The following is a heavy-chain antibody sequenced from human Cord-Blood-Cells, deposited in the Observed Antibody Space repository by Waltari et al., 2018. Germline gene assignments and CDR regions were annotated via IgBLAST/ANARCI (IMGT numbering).Heavy chain of an antibody. CDR2: IIPIFGTA. D-gene: IGHD5-18*01. J-gene: IGHJ4*02. V-gene: IGHV1-69*01. CDR1: GGPVSSYA. CDR3: ASVDTAMVIIR. Sequence: QVQLVQSGAAVKKPGSSVKVSCKASGGPVSSYATRCVRQAPGKGLEWMGGIIPIFGTANYAQKFQGRVTITADESTSTAYMELSSLRSEDTAVYYCASVDTAMVIIRWGQGTLVTVSS.